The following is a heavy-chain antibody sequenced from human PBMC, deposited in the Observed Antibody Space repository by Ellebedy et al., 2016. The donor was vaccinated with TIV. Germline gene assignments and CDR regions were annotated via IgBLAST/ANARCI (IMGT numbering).Heavy chain of an antibody. CDR2: ISGSGGST. CDR3: AKDLVVRGVEGD. D-gene: IGHD3-10*01. J-gene: IGHJ4*02. V-gene: IGHV3-64*04. Sequence: GGSLRLSCSASGFTFSSYAMHWVRQAPGKGLEYVSAISGSGGSTYYADSVKGRFTISRDNSKNTLYLQMNSLRAEDTAVYYCAKDLVVRGVEGDWGQGTLVTVSS. CDR1: GFTFSSYA.